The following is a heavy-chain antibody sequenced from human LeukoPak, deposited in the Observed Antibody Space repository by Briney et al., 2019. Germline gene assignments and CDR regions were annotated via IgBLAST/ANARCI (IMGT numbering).Heavy chain of an antibody. J-gene: IGHJ5*02. CDR1: GFTFSSYG. Sequence: GGSLRLSCAASGFTFSSYGMHWVRQAPGKGLEWVAFIRYDGSNKYYADSVKGRFTISRDNSKNTLYLQMNSLRAEDTAVYYCARVGWIQLWETINWFDPWGQGTLVTVSS. D-gene: IGHD5-18*01. CDR2: IRYDGSNK. V-gene: IGHV3-30*02. CDR3: ARVGWIQLWETINWFDP.